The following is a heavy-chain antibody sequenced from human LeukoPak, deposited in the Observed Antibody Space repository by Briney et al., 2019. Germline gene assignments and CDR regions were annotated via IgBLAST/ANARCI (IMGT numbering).Heavy chain of an antibody. CDR2: FDRKNGDT. CDR1: GFTLADLS. J-gene: IGHJ6*03. D-gene: IGHD2-2*01. V-gene: IGHV1-24*01. CDR3: ATGVFCATTTCPGYQHYYYFMDV. Sequence: ASVKVSRKVSGFTLADLSMHWVRQAPGKGLEWVGGFDRKNGDTIYAQRFRGRVTLTQDTSPGTAYVALSSLSADDTAVYYCATGVFCATTTCPGYQHYYYFMDVWGKGTTVTVSS.